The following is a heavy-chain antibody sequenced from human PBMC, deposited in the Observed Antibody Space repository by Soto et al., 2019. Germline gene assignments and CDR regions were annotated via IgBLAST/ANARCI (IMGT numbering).Heavy chain of an antibody. J-gene: IGHJ5*02. CDR3: AATAMFTSKKVGWFDP. CDR1: GGSISSYY. Sequence: ASETLSLTCTVSGGSISSYYWSWIRQPPGKGLEWIGDIYYSGSTNYNPSLKSRVTISVDTSKNQFSLKLSSVTAADTAVYYCAATAMFTSKKVGWFDPWGQGTLVTVSS. D-gene: IGHD5-18*01. V-gene: IGHV4-59*01. CDR2: IYYSGST.